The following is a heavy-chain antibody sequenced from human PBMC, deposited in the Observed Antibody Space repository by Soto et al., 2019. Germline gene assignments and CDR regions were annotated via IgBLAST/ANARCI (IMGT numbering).Heavy chain of an antibody. V-gene: IGHV3-73*01. D-gene: IGHD1-20*01. CDR1: GFTFSGSA. J-gene: IGHJ6*02. Sequence: TGGSLRLSCAASGFTFSGSAMHWVRQASGKGLEWVGRIRSKANSYATAYAASVKGRFTISRDDSKNTAYLQMNSLKTEDTAVYYCTSQGSWYNWNPTPPYYYYGMDVWGQGTTVTVSS. CDR2: IRSKANSYAT. CDR3: TSQGSWYNWNPTPPYYYYGMDV.